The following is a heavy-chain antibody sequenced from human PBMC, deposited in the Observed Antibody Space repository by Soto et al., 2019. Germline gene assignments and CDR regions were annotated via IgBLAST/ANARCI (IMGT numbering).Heavy chain of an antibody. Sequence: QVQLQESGPGLVKPSETLSLTCTVSGGSISSYYWSWIRQPAGKGLEWIGRIYTSGSTNYNPSLKSRVTMSVDTSKNQFSLKLSSVTAADTAVYYCARDDYYDSSGYYYGDAFDIWGQGTMVTVSS. CDR1: GGSISSYY. CDR2: IYTSGST. D-gene: IGHD3-22*01. CDR3: ARDDYYDSSGYYYGDAFDI. V-gene: IGHV4-4*07. J-gene: IGHJ3*02.